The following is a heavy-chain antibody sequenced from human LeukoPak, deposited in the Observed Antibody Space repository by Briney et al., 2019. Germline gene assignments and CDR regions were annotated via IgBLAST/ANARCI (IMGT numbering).Heavy chain of an antibody. CDR1: GYSFNSHW. D-gene: IGHD3-22*01. Sequence: GESLKISCKGSGYSFNSHWIGWVRQIPGKGLEWMGIFHPGDSESRYSPSFQGQVTMSADQTTTTAYLQWNSLKASDTAMYFCARTIAFYYDSSSYMDLWGQGTLVTVSS. J-gene: IGHJ5*02. V-gene: IGHV5-51*01. CDR3: ARTIAFYYDSSSYMDL. CDR2: FHPGDSES.